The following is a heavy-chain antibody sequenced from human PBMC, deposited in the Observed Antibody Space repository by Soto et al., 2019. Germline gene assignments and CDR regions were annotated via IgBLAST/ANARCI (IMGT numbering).Heavy chain of an antibody. Sequence: ASVKVSCKASGYTFTGYYMHWVRQAPGQGLEWTGWINPNSGGTNYAQKFQGWVTMTRDTSISTAYMELSRLRSDDTAVYYCARDGIGYCSGGSCYDKALFDYWGQGTLVTVSS. D-gene: IGHD2-15*01. CDR2: INPNSGGT. CDR3: ARDGIGYCSGGSCYDKALFDY. J-gene: IGHJ4*02. CDR1: GYTFTGYY. V-gene: IGHV1-2*04.